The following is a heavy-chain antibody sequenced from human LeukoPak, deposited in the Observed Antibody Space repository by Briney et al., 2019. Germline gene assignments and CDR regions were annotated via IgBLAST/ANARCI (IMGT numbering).Heavy chain of an antibody. Sequence: GSLRLSCAASGFTFSSYAMSWVRQAPGKGLEWIGAINYGGSTYYNPSLKSRVTISVDTSKNQFSLKLSSVTAADTALYYCARHPQLDYWGQGTLVTVSS. CDR2: INYGGST. CDR3: ARHPQLDY. V-gene: IGHV4-38-2*01. CDR1: GFTFSSYA. J-gene: IGHJ4*02.